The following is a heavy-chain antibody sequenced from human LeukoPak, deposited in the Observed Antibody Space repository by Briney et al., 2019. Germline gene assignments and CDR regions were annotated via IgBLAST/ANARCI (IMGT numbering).Heavy chain of an antibody. V-gene: IGHV3-30*02. CDR1: GFTFSSYG. J-gene: IGHJ3*02. CDR3: ARDLQCGGDCHYDAFDI. CDR2: IRYDGSNK. Sequence: GGSLRLSCAASGFTFSSYGMHWVRQAPGKGLEWVAFIRYDGSNKYYADSVKGRYTISRDNDKNSLYLQMNSLRVEDTAVYYCARDLQCGGDCHYDAFDIWGQGTKVTVPS. D-gene: IGHD2-21*02.